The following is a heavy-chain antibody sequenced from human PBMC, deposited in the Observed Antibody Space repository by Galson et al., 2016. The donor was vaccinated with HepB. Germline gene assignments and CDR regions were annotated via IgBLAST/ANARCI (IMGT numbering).Heavy chain of an antibody. Sequence: SLRLSCAASGFTFSRYGMHWVRQAPGKGLEWVAVILYDGSKKYYADSVKGRFTISRDNSKNTLYLQMNSLRPEDTAVYYCAKDLQYDTDYYWGQGTLVTVSS. V-gene: IGHV3-33*06. CDR2: ILYDGSKK. CDR1: GFTFSRYG. J-gene: IGHJ4*02. CDR3: AKDLQYDTDYY. D-gene: IGHD3-22*01.